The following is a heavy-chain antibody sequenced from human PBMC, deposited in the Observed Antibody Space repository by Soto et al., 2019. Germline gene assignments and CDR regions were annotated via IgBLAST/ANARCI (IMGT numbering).Heavy chain of an antibody. CDR1: GYQFTRYW. V-gene: IGHV5-51*01. CDR3: ARRIAAAGHNWFDP. CDR2: IYPGDSDT. J-gene: IGHJ5*02. Sequence: PGESLKISCTVSGYQFTRYWIGWVRQMPGKGLEWMGIIYPGDSDTRYSPSFQGQVTISADKSISTAYLQWSSLKASDTAMYYCARRIAAAGHNWFDPWGQGTLVTVSS. D-gene: IGHD6-13*01.